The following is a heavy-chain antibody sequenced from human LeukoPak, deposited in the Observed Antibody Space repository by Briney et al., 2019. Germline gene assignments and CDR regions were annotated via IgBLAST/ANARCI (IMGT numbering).Heavy chain of an antibody. CDR3: AIMSGSWNDY. V-gene: IGHV3-43*01. CDR1: GITFDDFT. D-gene: IGHD6-6*01. Sequence: GGSLRLSCATSGITFDDFTMHWVRQAPGKGLEWVSLISGDGGSTYYGDSVKGRFTISRDNSKNSPYLQLNSLRPEDTAVYYCAIMSGSWNDYWGQGTLVTVSS. J-gene: IGHJ4*02. CDR2: ISGDGGST.